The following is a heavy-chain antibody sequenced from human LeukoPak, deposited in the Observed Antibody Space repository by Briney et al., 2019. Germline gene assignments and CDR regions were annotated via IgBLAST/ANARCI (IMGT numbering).Heavy chain of an antibody. CDR1: GFTFSSYA. Sequence: GGSLRLSCAASGFTFSSYAMSWVRQAPGKRLEWVSAISGSGGSTYYADSVKGRFTISRDNSKNTLYLQMNSLRAEETAVYYCAKDKPSDYFAYYFDYWGQGTLVTVSS. D-gene: IGHD3-22*01. V-gene: IGHV3-23*01. J-gene: IGHJ4*02. CDR2: ISGSGGST. CDR3: AKDKPSDYFAYYFDY.